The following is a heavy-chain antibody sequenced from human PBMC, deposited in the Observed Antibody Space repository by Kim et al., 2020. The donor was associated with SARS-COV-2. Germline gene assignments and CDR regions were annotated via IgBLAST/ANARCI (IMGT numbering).Heavy chain of an antibody. V-gene: IGHV3-7*01. CDR3: GISGI. CDR1: GITSSSYW. Sequence: GGSLRLSCVESGITSSSYWLTWVRQAPGKGLEWVANIKRDGSARHYGDSVKGRFTISRDNAKSSVFLQMNSLRSEDTAVYYCGISGIWGQGPLVTVSS. CDR2: IKRDGSAR. J-gene: IGHJ4*02.